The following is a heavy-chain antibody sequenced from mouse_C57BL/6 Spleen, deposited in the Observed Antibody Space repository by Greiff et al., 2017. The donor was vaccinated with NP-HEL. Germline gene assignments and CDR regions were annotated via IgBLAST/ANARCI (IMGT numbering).Heavy chain of an antibody. CDR1: GFKRKEEQ. CDR3: ARTYDYDWDFDV. Sequence: QYGEKKVKKGASVKLAGTASGFKRKEEQRHRVKQRTEQGLEWIGRIDPEDGETKYAPKFQGKATITADTSSNTAYLQLSSLTSEDTAVYYCARTYDYDWDFDVWGTGTTVTVSS. D-gene: IGHD2-4*01. J-gene: IGHJ1*03. CDR2: IDPEDGET. V-gene: IGHV14-2*01.